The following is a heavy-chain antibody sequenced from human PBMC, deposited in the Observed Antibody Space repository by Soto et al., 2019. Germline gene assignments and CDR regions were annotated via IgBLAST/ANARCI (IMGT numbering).Heavy chain of an antibody. CDR1: GFTLTSGVVG. V-gene: IGHV2-5*01. CDR3: AHRLPGHSGYDV. D-gene: IGHD6-13*01. CDR2: IYWNDEQ. Sequence: QITLKESGPTLVKPTQPLTLTCTFSGFTLTSGVVGVGWIRQPPGEALEWLALIYWNDEQYYNPSLRNRLTITRDTTKNQVVLTMTNMDPVDTATYFFAHRLPGHSGYDVCGQGTKVTVSS. J-gene: IGHJ6*02.